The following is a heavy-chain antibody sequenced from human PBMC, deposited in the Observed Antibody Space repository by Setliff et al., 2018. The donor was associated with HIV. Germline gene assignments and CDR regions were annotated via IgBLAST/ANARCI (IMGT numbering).Heavy chain of an antibody. D-gene: IGHD3-22*01. V-gene: IGHV1-69*05. J-gene: IGHJ5*02. Sequence: SVKVSCKASGGTFSSYVISWVRQAPGQGPEWMGGIIPMYGVTNYAQKFQGRVTITTDESTSTAYMELSSLRSEDTAVYYCATYHYYDSSGGNCWSSASLPPAGWFDPWGQGTLVTVSS. CDR3: ATYHYYDSSGGNCWSSASLPPAGWFDP. CDR2: IIPMYGVT. CDR1: GGTFSSYV.